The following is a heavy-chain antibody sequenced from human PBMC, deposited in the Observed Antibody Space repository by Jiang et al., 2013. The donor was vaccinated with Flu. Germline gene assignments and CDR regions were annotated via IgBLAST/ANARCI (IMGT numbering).Heavy chain of an antibody. V-gene: IGHV4-59*01. Sequence: GLVKPSETLSLTCTVSGGSISSYYWSWIRQPPGKGLEWIGYIYYSGSTNYNPSLKSRVTISVDTSKNQFSLKLSSVTAADTAVYYCARLDYDSSGREYYFDYWGQGTLVTVSS. CDR2: IYYSGST. J-gene: IGHJ4*02. CDR3: ARLDYDSSGREYYFDY. D-gene: IGHD3-22*01. CDR1: GGSISSYY.